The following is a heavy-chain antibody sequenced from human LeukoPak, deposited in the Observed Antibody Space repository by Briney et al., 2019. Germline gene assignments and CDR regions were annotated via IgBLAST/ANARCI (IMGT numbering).Heavy chain of an antibody. D-gene: IGHD3-22*01. CDR2: IKQDGSEK. V-gene: IGHV3-7*01. J-gene: IGHJ4*02. CDR1: GFTFSSYW. Sequence: GGSLRLSCAASGFTFSSYWMSWVRQAPGKGLEWVASIKQDGSEKYYVDSVKGRFTISKDNAKNSLYLQMNSLRAEDTAVYYCARVGYYYDSSGYYSYWGQGTLVTVSS. CDR3: ARVGYYYDSSGYYSY.